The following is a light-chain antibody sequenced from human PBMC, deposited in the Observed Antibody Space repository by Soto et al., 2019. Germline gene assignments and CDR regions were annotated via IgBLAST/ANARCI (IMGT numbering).Light chain of an antibody. Sequence: IQLTQSPSSLSASVGDRVTITCRASQGISSYLGWYQQKPGKAPNLLXYAASTLQSGVPSRFSGGGSGTDFTLTISSLQSEDFAVYYCQQRSNWPRITFGQGTRLEIK. CDR2: AAS. J-gene: IGKJ5*01. V-gene: IGKV1-9*01. CDR3: QQRSNWPRIT. CDR1: QGISSY.